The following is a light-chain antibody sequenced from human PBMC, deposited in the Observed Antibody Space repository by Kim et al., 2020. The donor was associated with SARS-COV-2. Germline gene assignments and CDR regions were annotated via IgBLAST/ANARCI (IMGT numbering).Light chain of an antibody. Sequence: DIQMTQSPSALSASVGDGVTITCRASRSISSYLNWYQHSPGKAPKLLIYATSTLHSGVPSRFSGSGSETDFTLTINSLHPEDFATYFCQQTYTLPRTFGQGTKVDIK. CDR1: RSISSY. CDR3: QQTYTLPRT. J-gene: IGKJ1*01. CDR2: ATS. V-gene: IGKV1-39*01.